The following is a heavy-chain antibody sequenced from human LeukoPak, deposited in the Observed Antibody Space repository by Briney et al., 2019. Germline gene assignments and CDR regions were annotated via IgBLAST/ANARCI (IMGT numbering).Heavy chain of an antibody. CDR3: ARGGSYYDFWSGYYDYYYYMDV. CDR2: IYYSGST. Sequence: SETLSLTCSISGGSISSYYWSWIWQPPGKGLEWIGYIYYSGSTNYNPSLKSRVTISVDTSKSQFSLRLTSVTAADTAVYYCARGGSYYDFWSGYYDYYYYMDVWGKGTTVTVSS. D-gene: IGHD3-3*01. CDR1: GGSISSYY. J-gene: IGHJ6*03. V-gene: IGHV4-59*01.